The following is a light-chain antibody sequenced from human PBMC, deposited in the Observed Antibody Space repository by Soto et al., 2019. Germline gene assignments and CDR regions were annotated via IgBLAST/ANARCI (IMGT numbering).Light chain of an antibody. CDR3: HQYGTSPRT. J-gene: IGKJ1*01. V-gene: IGKV3-20*01. Sequence: IVLTQSPGTLSLSPGEGAALSCRASESVRSRSLSWYQQKPGQPPRLLIYGGSSRATGVPDRFSGSGSGTDFTLTISRLEPEDFAVYYCHQYGTSPRTFGQGTKVDIK. CDR1: ESVRSRS. CDR2: GGS.